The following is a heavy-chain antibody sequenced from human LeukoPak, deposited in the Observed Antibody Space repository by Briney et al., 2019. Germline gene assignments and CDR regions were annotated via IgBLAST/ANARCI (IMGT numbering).Heavy chain of an antibody. CDR3: ARGGAHTLVVAAAAIPPFGY. V-gene: IGHV1-2*02. Sequence: ASVKVSCKASGYTFSDYYMHWVRQAPGQGLEWMGWIILNSGDTNYAQRFQGRVTMTRDTSISTAYMELSRLRSDDTAIYYCARGGAHTLVVAAAAIPPFGYWGRGTLVTVSS. CDR2: IILNSGDT. D-gene: IGHD2-2*02. J-gene: IGHJ4*02. CDR1: GYTFSDYY.